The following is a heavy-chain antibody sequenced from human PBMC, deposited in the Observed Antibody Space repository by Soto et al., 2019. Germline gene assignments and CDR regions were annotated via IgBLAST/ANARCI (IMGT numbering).Heavy chain of an antibody. D-gene: IGHD6-13*01. J-gene: IGHJ5*02. CDR1: GYSFTTYW. V-gene: IGHV5-51*01. Sequence: ESLKISCKGSGYSFTTYWIGWVRQMPGKGLEWMGIIYPGDSDTRYSPSFQGQVTISADKSISTAYLQWSSLKASDTAMYYCAKDLAQGSTWYRGLDPWGQGTLVTVSS. CDR3: AKDLAQGSTWYRGLDP. CDR2: IYPGDSDT.